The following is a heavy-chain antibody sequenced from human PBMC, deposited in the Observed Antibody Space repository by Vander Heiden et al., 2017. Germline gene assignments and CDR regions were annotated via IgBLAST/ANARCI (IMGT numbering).Heavy chain of an antibody. Sequence: QVQLQQWGAGLLKPSETLSLTCAVYGGSFSGYYWSWIRQPPGKGLEWIGEINHSGSTNYNPSLKSRVTISVDTSKNQFSLKLSSVTAADTAVYYCARWGYGGYDYWGQGTLVTVSS. CDR1: GGSFSGYY. CDR3: ARWGYGGYDY. V-gene: IGHV4-34*01. CDR2: INHSGST. J-gene: IGHJ4*02. D-gene: IGHD5-12*01.